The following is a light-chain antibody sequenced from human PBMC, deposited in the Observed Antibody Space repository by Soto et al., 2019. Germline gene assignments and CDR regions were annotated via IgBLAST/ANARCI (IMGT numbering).Light chain of an antibody. J-gene: IGKJ5*01. CDR1: QSVSSSY. CDR3: QQSGSSPPIT. Sequence: EIVLTQSPGTLSLSPGEIAKLSCIASQSVSSSYLAWYQQKPGQAPRLLIYGASSRTAGIPDRFSGSGSGTDFTLTISRLEPEDFAVYYCQQSGSSPPITFGQGTRLEIK. V-gene: IGKV3-20*01. CDR2: GAS.